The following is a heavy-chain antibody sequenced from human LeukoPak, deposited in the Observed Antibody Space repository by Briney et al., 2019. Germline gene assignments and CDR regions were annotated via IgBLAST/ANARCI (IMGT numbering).Heavy chain of an antibody. CDR2: ISYDGSNK. D-gene: IGHD4-17*01. CDR1: GFNFGSYA. CDR3: ARERGLDYGDHISSRLDY. V-gene: IGHV3-30*04. J-gene: IGHJ4*02. Sequence: PGGSLRLSCAASGFNFGSYAMHWVRQAPGKGLEWVAVISYDGSNKYYADSVKGRFTISRDNSKNTLYLQMNSLRAEDTAVYYCARERGLDYGDHISSRLDYWGQGTLVTVSS.